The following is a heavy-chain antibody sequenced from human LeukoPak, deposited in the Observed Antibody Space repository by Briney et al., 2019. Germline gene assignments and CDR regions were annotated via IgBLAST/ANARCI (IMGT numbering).Heavy chain of an antibody. CDR1: GGSISSYY. D-gene: IGHD3-22*01. Sequence: SETLSLTCTVSGGSISSYYWSWIRQPPGKGLEWIGYIYYSGSTNYNPSLKSRVTISVDTSKNQFSLKLSSVTAADTAVYYCARSYYDSSGYYDHDAFDIWGQGTMVTVS. CDR3: ARSYYDSSGYYDHDAFDI. J-gene: IGHJ3*02. V-gene: IGHV4-59*01. CDR2: IYYSGST.